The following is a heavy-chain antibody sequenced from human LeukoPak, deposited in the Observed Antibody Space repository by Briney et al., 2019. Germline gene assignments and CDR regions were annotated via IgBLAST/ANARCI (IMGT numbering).Heavy chain of an antibody. D-gene: IGHD3-16*02. CDR2: INPNSGGT. CDR1: GYTFTGYY. Sequence: ASVKVSCKASGYTFTGYYMHWVRQAPGQGLEWMGWINPNSGGTNYAQKFQGRVTMTRDTSISTAYMELSRLRSDDTAVYYCARSPLRLGELSLSPWGQGTLVTVSS. J-gene: IGHJ4*02. CDR3: ARSPLRLGELSLSP. V-gene: IGHV1-2*02.